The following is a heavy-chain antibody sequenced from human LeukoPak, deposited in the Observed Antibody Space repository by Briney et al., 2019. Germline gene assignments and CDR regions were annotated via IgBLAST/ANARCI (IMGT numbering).Heavy chain of an antibody. CDR2: IYYSGST. V-gene: IGHV4-39*07. Sequence: SETLSLTCTVSGGSISSSSYYWGWIRQPPGKGLEWIGSIYYSGSTYYNPSLKSRVTISVDTSKNQFSLKLSSVTAADTAVYYCARVPALAYSYGWVAPFDPWGQGTLVTVSS. CDR1: GGSISSSSYY. J-gene: IGHJ5*02. D-gene: IGHD5-18*01. CDR3: ARVPALAYSYGWVAPFDP.